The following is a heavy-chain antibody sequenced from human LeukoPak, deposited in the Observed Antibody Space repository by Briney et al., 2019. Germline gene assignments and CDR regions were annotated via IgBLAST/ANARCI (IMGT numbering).Heavy chain of an antibody. Sequence: GGSLRLSCAASGFTFSSYAMSWVRQAPGKGLEWVSAISGSGGSTYYADSVKGRFTISRDNSKNTLYLQMNSLRAEDTAVYYCAKAPGRYSYGFPYYYYGMDVWGQGTTVTVSS. D-gene: IGHD5-18*01. CDR1: GFTFSSYA. CDR3: AKAPGRYSYGFPYYYYGMDV. V-gene: IGHV3-23*01. J-gene: IGHJ6*02. CDR2: ISGSGGST.